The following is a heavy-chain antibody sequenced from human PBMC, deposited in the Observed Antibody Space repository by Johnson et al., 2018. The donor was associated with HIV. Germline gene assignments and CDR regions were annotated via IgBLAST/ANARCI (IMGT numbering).Heavy chain of an antibody. CDR2: ISYDGSNQ. V-gene: IGHV3-30*03. CDR1: GFTFSSYG. D-gene: IGHD3-3*01. CDR3: AAYYDFWSGSYTSGFDI. Sequence: QVQLVESGGGVVQPGRSLRLSCAVSGFTFSSYGMHWVRRAPGKGLEWVAVISYDGSNQYYADSVKGRFTISRDNSKNTVFLQMNSLRPEDTAMYYCAAYYDFWSGSYTSGFDIWGQGTMVTVSS. J-gene: IGHJ3*02.